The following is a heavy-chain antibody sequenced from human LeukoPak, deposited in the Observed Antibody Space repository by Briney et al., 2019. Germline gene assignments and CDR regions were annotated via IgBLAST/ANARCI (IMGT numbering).Heavy chain of an antibody. CDR3: ARQGIDAFDI. J-gene: IGHJ3*02. Sequence: NPSDTLSLPCTVSGGSISSYYWNWIRQPPGKGLGLTRYIYCSASTNYTPSVKRRVTISVDTSKNQISLRLSSVTATDTAVYYCARQGIDAFDIWGQGTLVTVSS. V-gene: IGHV4-59*08. CDR2: IYCSAST. CDR1: GGSISSYY.